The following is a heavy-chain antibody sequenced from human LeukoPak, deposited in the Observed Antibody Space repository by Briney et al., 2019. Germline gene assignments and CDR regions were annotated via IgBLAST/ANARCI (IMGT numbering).Heavy chain of an antibody. J-gene: IGHJ4*02. Sequence: GGSLRLSCAASGFTFSSYGMHWVRQATGKGLEWVSAIGTAGDTYYPGSVKGRFTISRENAKNSLYLQMNSLRAGDTAVYYCARNPGSGAYFDYWGQGTLVTVSS. CDR1: GFTFSSYG. CDR3: ARNPGSGAYFDY. V-gene: IGHV3-13*01. D-gene: IGHD2-15*01. CDR2: IGTAGDT.